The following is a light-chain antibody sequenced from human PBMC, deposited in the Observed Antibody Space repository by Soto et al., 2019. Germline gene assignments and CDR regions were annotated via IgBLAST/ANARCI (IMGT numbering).Light chain of an antibody. Sequence: DIQMTQSPSTLSASVGDRVTITCRASQNIGNWLAWYQQKPGKAPKLLIYKASSLESGVPSRFSGSGSGTEFTLTISRLQPDDFATYYCQQSYSTPPFFGQGTKLEIK. CDR3: QQSYSTPPF. CDR1: QNIGNW. CDR2: KAS. V-gene: IGKV1-5*03. J-gene: IGKJ2*01.